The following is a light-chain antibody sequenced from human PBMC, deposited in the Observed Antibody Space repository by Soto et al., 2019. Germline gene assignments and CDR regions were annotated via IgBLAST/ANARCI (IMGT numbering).Light chain of an antibody. CDR2: LNSDGSH. J-gene: IGLJ2*01. V-gene: IGLV4-69*01. CDR1: SGHSSYA. CDR3: QSWVTGIV. Sequence: QPVLTQSPSASASLGASVKLTCTLSSGHSSYAIAWHQQQPEKGPRFLMRLNSDGSHTKGDGIPDRFSGSSSGAERYLTSSSLQSEDEADYYCQSWVTGIVFGGGTKRTVL.